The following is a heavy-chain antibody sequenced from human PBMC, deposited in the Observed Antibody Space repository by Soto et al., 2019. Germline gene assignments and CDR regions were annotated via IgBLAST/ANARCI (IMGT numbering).Heavy chain of an antibody. D-gene: IGHD6-19*01. J-gene: IGHJ4*02. CDR3: ARQDSSGWYYFDY. CDR1: GYSFTNYW. V-gene: IGHV5-51*01. Sequence: GESLKISCKGSGYSFTNYWIGWVRQMPGKGLEWMGIIYPGDSDTRYSPSFQGQVTISVDKSISTAYLQWSSLMASDTAMYYCARQDSSGWYYFDYWGQGTLVTVSS. CDR2: IYPGDSDT.